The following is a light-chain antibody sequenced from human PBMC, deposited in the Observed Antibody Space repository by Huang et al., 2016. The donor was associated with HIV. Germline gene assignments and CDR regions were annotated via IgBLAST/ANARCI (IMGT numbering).Light chain of an antibody. CDR3: QQTSSVPLT. CDR1: QTISTF. V-gene: IGKV1-39*01. Sequence: DIQMTQSPSSLSASVGDRISITCRASQTISTFLNWYQQQPGKAPKLLIYAASNLQSGVSSRFSGTGSGTHFNLTVTGLQPDDFATYFCQQTSSVPLTFGGGTRVE. J-gene: IGKJ4*01. CDR2: AAS.